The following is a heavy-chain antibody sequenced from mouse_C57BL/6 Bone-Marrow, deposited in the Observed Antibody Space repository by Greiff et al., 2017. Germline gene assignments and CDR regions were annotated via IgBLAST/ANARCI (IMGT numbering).Heavy chain of an antibody. CDR2: IYPRSGNT. CDR1: GYTFTSYG. CDR3: ARWATVVATGAMDY. Sequence: QVQLQQSGAELARPGASVKLSCKASGYTFTSYGISWVKQRTGQGLEWIGEIYPRSGNTYYNEKFKGKATLTADKSSSTAYMEPRSLTSEDSAVYFCARWATVVATGAMDYWGQGTSVTVSS. J-gene: IGHJ4*01. D-gene: IGHD1-1*01. V-gene: IGHV1-81*01.